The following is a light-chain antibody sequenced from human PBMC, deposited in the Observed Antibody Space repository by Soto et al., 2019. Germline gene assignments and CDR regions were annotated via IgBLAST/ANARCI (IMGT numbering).Light chain of an antibody. V-gene: IGLV2-14*01. CDR2: EVN. CDR3: GSYTSTDTPFV. Sequence: QSALAQPSSVSGSPGQSITISCTGTSTDVGGYNYVSWYQHHPGKGPKLIIYEVNNRPSGVSDRFSGSKSGNKASLTISNLEAEDVSDYYCGSYTSTDTPFVFGTGTKVTVL. J-gene: IGLJ1*01. CDR1: STDVGGYNY.